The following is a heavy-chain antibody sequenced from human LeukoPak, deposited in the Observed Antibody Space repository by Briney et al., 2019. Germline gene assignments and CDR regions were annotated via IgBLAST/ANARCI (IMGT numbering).Heavy chain of an antibody. CDR3: ARNYGSGSGDCYYGMDV. J-gene: IGHJ6*04. V-gene: IGHV4-30-2*01. CDR1: GGSISSGGYS. Sequence: SQTLSLTCAVSGGSISSGGYSWSWIRQPPGKGLEWIGYIYHSGSTYYNPSLKSRVTISVDRSKNQFSLKLSSVTAADTAVYYCARNYGSGSGDCYYGMDVWGKGTTVTVSS. D-gene: IGHD3-10*01. CDR2: IYHSGST.